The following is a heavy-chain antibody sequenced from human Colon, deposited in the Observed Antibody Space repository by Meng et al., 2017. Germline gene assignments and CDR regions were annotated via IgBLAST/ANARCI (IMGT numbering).Heavy chain of an antibody. CDR1: GGSISSGGYY. J-gene: IGHJ2*01. D-gene: IGHD5-24*01. CDR2: IYYSGST. V-gene: IGHV4-31*01. Sequence: SETLSLTCTVSGGSISSGGYYWSWIRQHPGKGLEWIGYIYYSGSTYYNPSLKSLVTISVDTSKNQFSLKLSSVTAADTAVYYCAISRDGYNYFDLWGRGNRV. CDR3: AISRDGYNYFDL.